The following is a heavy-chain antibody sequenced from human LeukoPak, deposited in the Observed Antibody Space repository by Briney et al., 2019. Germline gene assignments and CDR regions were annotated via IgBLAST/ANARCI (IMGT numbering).Heavy chain of an antibody. CDR1: GFTFDDYA. CDR2: ISWNGGSI. D-gene: IGHD2-21*01. V-gene: IGHV3-9*01. J-gene: IGHJ6*02. Sequence: GRSLRLSCAASGFTFDDYAMHWVRQAPGKGLEWVSGISWNGGSIAYADSVKGRFTISRDNAKNSLYLQMNSLSAEDTAFYYCARVVVGNYYAMDVWGQGTTVTVSS. CDR3: ARVVVGNYYAMDV.